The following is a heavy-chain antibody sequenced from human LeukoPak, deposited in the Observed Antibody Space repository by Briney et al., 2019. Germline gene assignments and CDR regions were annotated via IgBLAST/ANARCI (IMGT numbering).Heavy chain of an antibody. Sequence: GGSLRLSCAASGFTFSSYAMSWVRQAPGKGLEWASAITGSGGSTYYADSVKGRFTISRDNSKNTLFLQMKNLRAEDTAVYFCAKDCMTGSAGCLEPRGQGTLVTVSS. CDR3: AKDCMTGSAGCLEP. CDR2: ITGSGGST. V-gene: IGHV3-23*01. D-gene: IGHD1-20*01. J-gene: IGHJ5*02. CDR1: GFTFSSYA.